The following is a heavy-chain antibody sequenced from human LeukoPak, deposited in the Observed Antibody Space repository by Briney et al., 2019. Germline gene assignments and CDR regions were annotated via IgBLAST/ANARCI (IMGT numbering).Heavy chain of an antibody. J-gene: IGHJ4*02. D-gene: IGHD3-22*01. CDR2: FDPEDGET. V-gene: IGHV1-24*01. CDR3: ATDFSRGYYDSSGSPRD. CDR1: GYTLTELS. Sequence: GASVKVSCKVSGYTLTELSMHWVRQAPGKGLEWMGGFDPEDGETIYAQKFQGRVTMTEDTSTDTAYMELSSLRSEDTAVYYYATDFSRGYYDSSGSPRDWGQGTLVTVSS.